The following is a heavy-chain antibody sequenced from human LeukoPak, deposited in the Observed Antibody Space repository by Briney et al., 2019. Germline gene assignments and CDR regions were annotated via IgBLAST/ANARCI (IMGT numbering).Heavy chain of an antibody. CDR3: AKGYGDLVAFDG. CDR1: GFRFSSYG. J-gene: IGHJ3*01. V-gene: IGHV3-30*02. CDR2: IRYDGNNK. Sequence: GGSLRLSCAESGFRFSSYGRCSVRQAPGKGLEWVAFIRYDGNNKDYADSVKGRFTISRDNSKNTLYLQMNSLRVDDTAVYYCAKGYGDLVAFDGWGKGTMVTVSS. D-gene: IGHD4-17*01.